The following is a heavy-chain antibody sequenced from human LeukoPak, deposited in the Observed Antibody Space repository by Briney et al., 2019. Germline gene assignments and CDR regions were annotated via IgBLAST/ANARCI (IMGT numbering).Heavy chain of an antibody. CDR2: ITPVINTA. J-gene: IGHJ5*02. Sequence: ASVKVSCKTSGGTFLSHTFSWVRQAPGQGLEWMGKITPVINTANYAQTFQGRVSIYADKSTTTVYMDLSGLRPDDTAVYYCARVNLRGSNYNWFDPWGQGTRVTVSS. V-gene: IGHV1-69*08. D-gene: IGHD1-26*01. CDR1: GGTFLSHT. CDR3: ARVNLRGSNYNWFDP.